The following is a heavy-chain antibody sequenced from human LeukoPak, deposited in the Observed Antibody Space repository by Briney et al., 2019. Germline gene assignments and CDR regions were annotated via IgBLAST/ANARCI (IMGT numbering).Heavy chain of an antibody. CDR1: GGSFSGYY. D-gene: IGHD3-22*01. CDR2: INHSGST. Sequence: SETLSLTCAVYGGSFSGYYWSWIRQPPGKGLEWIGEINHSGSTNYNPSLKSRVTISVDTSKNQFSLKLSSVTAADTAVYYCARSPYYYDSSGSRGAFDIWGQGTMVTVSS. J-gene: IGHJ3*02. CDR3: ARSPYYYDSSGSRGAFDI. V-gene: IGHV4-34*01.